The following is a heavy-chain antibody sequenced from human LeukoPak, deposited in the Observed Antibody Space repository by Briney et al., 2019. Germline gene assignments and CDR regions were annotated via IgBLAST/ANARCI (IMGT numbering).Heavy chain of an antibody. CDR3: AKDPSGVPAAANPRYFDY. CDR1: GFTFSGFA. J-gene: IGHJ4*02. CDR2: IGASGGST. V-gene: IGHV3-23*01. Sequence: GGSLRLSCAASGFTFSGFAMTWVRQAPGKGLEWVSTIGASGGSTYYADSVKGRFTVSRDNSKNTLYLQMNSLRAEDTAVYYCAKDPSGVPAAANPRYFDYWGQGTLVTVSS. D-gene: IGHD2-2*01.